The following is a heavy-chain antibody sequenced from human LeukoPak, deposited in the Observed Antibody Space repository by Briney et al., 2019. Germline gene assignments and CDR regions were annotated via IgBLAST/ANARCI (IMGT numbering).Heavy chain of an antibody. CDR3: ARGLRSLFGPLLGAFDI. Sequence: GGSLRLSCAASGFTYSSYSMNWVRQAPGKGLEWVSYISSSSSTIYCADSVKGRFTISRDNAKNSLYLQMNSLRAEDTAVYYCARGLRSLFGPLLGAFDIWGQGTMVTVSS. CDR1: GFTYSSYS. CDR2: ISSSSSTI. D-gene: IGHD3/OR15-3a*01. V-gene: IGHV3-48*01. J-gene: IGHJ3*02.